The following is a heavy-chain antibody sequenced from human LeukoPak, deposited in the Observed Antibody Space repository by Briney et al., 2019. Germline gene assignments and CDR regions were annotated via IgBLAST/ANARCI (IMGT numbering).Heavy chain of an antibody. V-gene: IGHV4-39*01. CDR2: IYSSGST. CDR1: GDSISRSSYY. J-gene: IGHJ4*02. CDR3: ASRPFSSLDY. D-gene: IGHD2/OR15-2a*01. Sequence: PSETLSLTCTVSGDSISRSSYYWGWIRQPPGKGLEWVASIYSSGSTYYNPSLKSRVTISVDTSKNQVALKLSSVTAADTAVYYCASRPFSSLDYWGQGTLVSVSS.